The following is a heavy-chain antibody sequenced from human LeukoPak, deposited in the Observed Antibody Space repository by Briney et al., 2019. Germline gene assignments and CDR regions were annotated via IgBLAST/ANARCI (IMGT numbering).Heavy chain of an antibody. CDR1: GFTFSDYY. J-gene: IGHJ4*02. CDR3: AREDGYSSSWYSDY. Sequence: TGGSLRLSCAASGFTFSDYYMSWIRQAPGKGLEWVSDISSTSIYTNYADSVKGRFTISRDNAKNSLYLQMNSLRAEDTAVYYCAREDGYSSSWYSDYWGQGTLVTVSS. CDR2: ISSTSIYT. D-gene: IGHD6-13*01. V-gene: IGHV3-11*05.